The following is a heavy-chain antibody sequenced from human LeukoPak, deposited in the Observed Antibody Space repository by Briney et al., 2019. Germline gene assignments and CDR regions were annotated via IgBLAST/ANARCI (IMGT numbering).Heavy chain of an antibody. Sequence: GASLRLSCAASGFTFSSYAMSWVRQAPGKGLEWVSAISGNGGSTYYADSVKGRFTISRDNSKNTLYLQMNSLRAEDTAVYYCAKSLNWNLNAFDIWGQGTMVTVSS. V-gene: IGHV3-23*01. CDR3: AKSLNWNLNAFDI. J-gene: IGHJ3*02. CDR2: ISGNGGST. CDR1: GFTFSSYA. D-gene: IGHD1-1*01.